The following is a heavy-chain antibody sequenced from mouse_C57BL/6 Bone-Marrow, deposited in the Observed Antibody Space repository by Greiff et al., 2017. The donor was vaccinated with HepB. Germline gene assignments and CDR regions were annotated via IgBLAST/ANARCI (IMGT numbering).Heavy chain of an antibody. CDR3: ARHEWLRSWFAY. J-gene: IGHJ3*01. Sequence: EVKVVESGGDLVKPGGSLKLSCAASGFTFSSYGMSWVRQTPDKRLEWVATISSGGSYTYYPDSVKGRFTISRDNAKNTLYLQMSSLKSEDTAMYYCARHEWLRSWFAYWGQGTLVTVSA. V-gene: IGHV5-6*01. CDR2: ISSGGSYT. D-gene: IGHD2-2*01. CDR1: GFTFSSYG.